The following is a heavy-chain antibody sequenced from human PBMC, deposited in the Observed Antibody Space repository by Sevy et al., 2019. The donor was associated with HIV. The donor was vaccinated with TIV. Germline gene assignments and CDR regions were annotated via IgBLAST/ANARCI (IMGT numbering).Heavy chain of an antibody. CDR1: GFTFSSYG. CDR2: ISYDGSNK. CDR3: AKGGYYYDSSGYWLTNYYYGMDV. V-gene: IGHV3-30*18. Sequence: GGSLRPSCAASGFTFSSYGMHWVRQAPGKGLEWVAVISYDGSNKYYADSVKGRFTISRDNSKNTLYLQMNSLRAEDTAVYYCAKGGYYYDSSGYWLTNYYYGMDVWGQGTTVTVSS. D-gene: IGHD3-22*01. J-gene: IGHJ6*02.